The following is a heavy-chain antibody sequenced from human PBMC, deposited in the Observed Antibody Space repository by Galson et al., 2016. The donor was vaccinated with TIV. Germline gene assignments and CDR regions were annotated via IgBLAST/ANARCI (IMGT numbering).Heavy chain of an antibody. D-gene: IGHD3-10*01. CDR1: GFAFNFYE. CDR3: AKVFGSGAYAQVDAFDI. J-gene: IGHJ3*02. CDR2: ISLNGNQI. Sequence: SLRLSCAASGFAFNFYELSWVRQAPGKGLEWISSISLNGNQIYYAESVKGRFTVSRDNAASSIFLQMIRLRVDDTAVYYCAKVFGSGAYAQVDAFDIWGQGTVVTVSS. V-gene: IGHV3-21*01.